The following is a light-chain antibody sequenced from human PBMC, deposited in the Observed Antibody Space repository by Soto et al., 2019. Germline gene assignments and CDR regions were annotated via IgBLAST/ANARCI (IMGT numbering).Light chain of an antibody. CDR2: GAS. J-gene: IGKJ5*01. CDR3: QLYGISPH. CDR1: QSISSSY. Sequence: EIVLTQFPGTLSLSPGERATLSFRASQSISSSYLAWYQQKPGQAPRLLIYGASSRATGIPDRFSGSGSGTDFTLTINRLEPEDFAVYYCQLYGISPHFGQGTRLEIK. V-gene: IGKV3-20*01.